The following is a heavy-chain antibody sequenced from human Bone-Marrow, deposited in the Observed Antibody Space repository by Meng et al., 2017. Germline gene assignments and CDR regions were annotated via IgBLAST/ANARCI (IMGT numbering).Heavy chain of an antibody. CDR1: GYTFTSYG. J-gene: IGHJ5*02. V-gene: IGHV1-18*01. CDR2: ISAYNGNT. CDR3: ARDFDRGYSGYVPASPRYWYNWFDP. Sequence: ASVKVSCKASGYTFTSYGISWVRQAPGQGLEWMGWISAYNGNTNYAQKLQGRVTMTTDTSTSTAYMELRSLRSDDTAVYYCARDFDRGYSGYVPASPRYWYNWFDPWGQGTLVTVSS. D-gene: IGHD5-12*01.